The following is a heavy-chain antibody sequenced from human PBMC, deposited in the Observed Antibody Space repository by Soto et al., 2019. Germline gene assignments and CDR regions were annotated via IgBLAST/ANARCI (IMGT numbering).Heavy chain of an antibody. V-gene: IGHV3-48*02. CDR2: ISTSGATR. J-gene: IGHJ4*02. Sequence: EVQLVESGGGLVQPGGSLRLSCVASGFTFSTDTMNWVREAPGKGLEWVAHISTSGATRYYADSVKGRFTISRDNAKTSLYLQMDSLRNEDTAVYYCARFFGSGFDYWGQGTLVTVSS. D-gene: IGHD6-19*01. CDR3: ARFFGSGFDY. CDR1: GFTFSTDT.